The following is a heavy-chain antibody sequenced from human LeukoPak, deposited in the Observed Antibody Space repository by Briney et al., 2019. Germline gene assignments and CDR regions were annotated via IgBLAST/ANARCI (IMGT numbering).Heavy chain of an antibody. D-gene: IGHD3-22*01. CDR3: AKRGVVTRVILVGFHKEAYYFDS. Sequence: GGSLRLSCAVSGITLSNYAMSWVRQAPGKGLEGVAGLRVSGGGTNYTDSVKGRFTISRYNPKNTLYLQMNNLRADDTAVYFCAKRGVVTRVILVGFHKEAYYFDSWGQGALVTVSS. J-gene: IGHJ4*02. CDR2: LRVSGGGT. CDR1: GITLSNYA. V-gene: IGHV3-23*01.